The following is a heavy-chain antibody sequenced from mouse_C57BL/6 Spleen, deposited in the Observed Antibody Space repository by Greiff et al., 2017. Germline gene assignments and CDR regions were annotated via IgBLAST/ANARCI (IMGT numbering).Heavy chain of an antibody. Sequence: QVQLQQPGAELVKPGASVKLSCKASGYTFTSYWMHWVKQRPGQGLEWIGMIHPNSGSTNYNEKFKSKATLTVDKSSSTAYMQLSSLTSEDSAVYYCARSPPSYSNYGYFDVWGTGTTVTVSS. J-gene: IGHJ1*03. CDR1: GYTFTSYW. V-gene: IGHV1-64*01. CDR3: ARSPPSYSNYGYFDV. D-gene: IGHD2-5*01. CDR2: IHPNSGST.